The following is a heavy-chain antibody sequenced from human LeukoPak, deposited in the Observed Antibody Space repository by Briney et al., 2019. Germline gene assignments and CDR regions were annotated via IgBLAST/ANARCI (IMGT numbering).Heavy chain of an antibody. D-gene: IGHD3-22*01. CDR1: GFTFTSYA. CDR2: ISYDGSIK. J-gene: IGHJ5*02. Sequence: GGSLRLSCAASGFTFTSYAMHWVRQAPGKGLEWVTVISYDGSIKYYADSVKGRFTISRDNSKNTLYLQMNSLRPEDTAVYYCAREADHYYDSSGYSKSPWFDPWGQGTLVTVSS. CDR3: AREADHYYDSSGYSKSPWFDP. V-gene: IGHV3-30-3*01.